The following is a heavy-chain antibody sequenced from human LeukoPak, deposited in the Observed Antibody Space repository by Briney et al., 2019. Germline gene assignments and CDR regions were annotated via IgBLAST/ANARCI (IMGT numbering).Heavy chain of an antibody. CDR3: AAGGYYTYYYYYGMDV. J-gene: IGHJ6*02. Sequence: ASVKVSCKASGYTFTGYYMHWVRQAPGQGLEWMGWINPNSGGTNYAQKFQGRVTMTRDTSISTAYMELSSLRSEDTAVYYCAAGGYYTYYYYYGMDVWGQGTTVTVSS. CDR2: INPNSGGT. CDR1: GYTFTGYY. V-gene: IGHV1-2*02. D-gene: IGHD3-22*01.